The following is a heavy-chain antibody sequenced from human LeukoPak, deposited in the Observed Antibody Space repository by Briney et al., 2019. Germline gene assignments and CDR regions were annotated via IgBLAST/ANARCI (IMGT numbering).Heavy chain of an antibody. D-gene: IGHD5-18*01. CDR2: IYYSGST. CDR3: ARAVVAERLWIQLWLQFDP. J-gene: IGHJ5*02. CDR1: GGSISSSSYY. Sequence: TSETLSLTCTVSGGSISSSSYYWGWIRQPPGKGLEWIGSIYYSGSTYYNPSLKSRVTISVDTSKNQFPLKLSSVTAADTAVYYCARAVVAERLWIQLWLQFDPWGQGTLVTVSS. V-gene: IGHV4-39*06.